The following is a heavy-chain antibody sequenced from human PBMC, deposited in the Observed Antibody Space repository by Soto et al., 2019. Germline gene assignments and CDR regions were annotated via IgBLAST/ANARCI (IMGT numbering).Heavy chain of an antibody. V-gene: IGHV3-30-3*01. CDR2: ISYDGSNK. CDR1: GFTFSSYA. Sequence: QVQLVESGGGVVQPGRSLRLSCAASGFTFSSYAMHWVRQAPGKGLEWVAVISYDGSNKYYADSVKGRFTISRDNSNNTLDLQMNSLRAEDTAVYYCARVSGIDDYYDYYGMDVWGQGTTVTVSS. CDR3: ARVSGIDDYYDYYGMDV. D-gene: IGHD3-10*01. J-gene: IGHJ6*02.